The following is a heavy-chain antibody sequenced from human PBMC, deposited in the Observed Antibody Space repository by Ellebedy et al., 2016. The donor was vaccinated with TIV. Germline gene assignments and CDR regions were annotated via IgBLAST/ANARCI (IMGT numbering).Heavy chain of an antibody. CDR2: IYYSGST. J-gene: IGHJ6*02. V-gene: IGHV4-59*08. Sequence: MPSKTLSLTCTVSGGSISSYYWSWIRQPPGKGLEWIGYIYYSGSTNYNPSLKSRVTISVDTSKNQFSLKLSSVTAADTAVYYCAGGPPMGMDVWGQGTTVTVSS. CDR3: AGGPPMGMDV. CDR1: GGSISSYY.